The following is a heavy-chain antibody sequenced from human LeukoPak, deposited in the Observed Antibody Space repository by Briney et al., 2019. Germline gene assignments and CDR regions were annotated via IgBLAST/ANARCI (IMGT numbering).Heavy chain of an antibody. CDR1: GFTFSDYY. V-gene: IGHV3-11*04. CDR3: ARGRPGYYFDY. Sequence: GGSLRLSCAASGFTFSDYYMSWIRQAPGKGLEWVSYISSSGGTIYYADSVKGRFTISRDNSKNTLYLQMNSLRAEDTAVYYCARGRPGYYFDYWGQGTLVTVSS. J-gene: IGHJ4*02. CDR2: ISSSGGTI. D-gene: IGHD1-14*01.